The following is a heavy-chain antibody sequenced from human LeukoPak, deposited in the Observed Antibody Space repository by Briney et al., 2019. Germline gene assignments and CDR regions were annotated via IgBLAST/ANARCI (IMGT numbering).Heavy chain of an antibody. V-gene: IGHV4-31*03. CDR2: IYYSGST. D-gene: IGHD5-12*01. CDR1: GGSISSGGYY. Sequence: PSETLSLTCTVSGGSISSGGYYWSWIRQHPGKGLEWIGYIYYSGSTYYNPSLKSRVTISVDTSKNQFSLKLCSVTAADTAVYYCARGRPVATRLKGYYFDYWGQGTLVTASS. CDR3: ARGRPVATRLKGYYFDY. J-gene: IGHJ4*02.